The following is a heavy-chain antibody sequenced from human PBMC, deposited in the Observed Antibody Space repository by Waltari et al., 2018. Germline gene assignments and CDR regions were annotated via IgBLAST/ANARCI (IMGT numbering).Heavy chain of an antibody. J-gene: IGHJ4*02. CDR1: GGPFNSYA. CDR3: ARDIGSGASGLS. D-gene: IGHD6-25*01. Sequence: QVQLVQSGAEVKKPGSSGKVSCTASGGPFNSYARSWVRQASGQGLEWMGMIFPMLGTANYAQKFQGRVTITADKATNTVYMEMSSLRSEDTAVYLCARDIGSGASGLSWGQGTLVTVSS. V-gene: IGHV1-69*04. CDR2: IFPMLGTA.